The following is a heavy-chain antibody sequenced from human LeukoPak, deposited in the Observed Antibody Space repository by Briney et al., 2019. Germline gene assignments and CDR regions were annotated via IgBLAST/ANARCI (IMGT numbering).Heavy chain of an antibody. CDR1: GYTFTRYA. CDR3: ASTQSLSGGTSRMDLDY. Sequence: GASVKVSCKASGYTFTRYAMHWVRQAPGQRLEWMGWINAGNGNTKYSQKFQGRVTITRDTSASTAYKELSSLRSEDTAVYYCASTQSLSGGTSRMDLDYWGQGTLVTVSS. CDR2: INAGNGNT. D-gene: IGHD1-14*01. J-gene: IGHJ4*02. V-gene: IGHV1-3*01.